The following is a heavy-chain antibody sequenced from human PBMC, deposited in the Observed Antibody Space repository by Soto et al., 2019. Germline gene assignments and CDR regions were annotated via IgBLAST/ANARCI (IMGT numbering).Heavy chain of an antibody. Sequence: QVQLVQSGAEVKKPGASVKVSCKASGYTFTSYGISWVRQAPGQGLEWMGWISAYNGNTNYAQKLQGRVTMTTDTSTSTASIELRSLSSDDKAVYYCAGSDWELEEYYFDYWGQGTLVTVAS. J-gene: IGHJ4*02. D-gene: IGHD1-26*01. CDR2: ISAYNGNT. CDR1: GYTFTSYG. CDR3: AGSDWELEEYYFDY. V-gene: IGHV1-18*01.